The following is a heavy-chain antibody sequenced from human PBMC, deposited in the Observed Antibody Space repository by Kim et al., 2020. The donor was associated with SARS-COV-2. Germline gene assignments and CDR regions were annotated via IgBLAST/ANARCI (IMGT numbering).Heavy chain of an antibody. J-gene: IGHJ6*02. CDR2: INHSGST. Sequence: SETLSLTCAVYGGSFSGYYWSWIRQPPGKGLEWIGEINHSGSTNYNPSLKSRVTISVDTSKNQFSLKLSSVTAADTAVYYCARGPGGYYYYGMDVWGQGTTVTVSS. D-gene: IGHD3-16*01. CDR3: ARGPGGYYYYGMDV. CDR1: GGSFSGYY. V-gene: IGHV4-34*01.